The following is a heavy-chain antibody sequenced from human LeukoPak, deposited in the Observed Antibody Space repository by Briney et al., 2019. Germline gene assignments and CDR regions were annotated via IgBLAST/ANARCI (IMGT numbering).Heavy chain of an antibody. J-gene: IGHJ4*02. Sequence: GGSLRLSCAASGFTFENYAMHWVRQAPGKGLEWVSGISWNSGRIGYADSVKGRFTISRDNSKNTLYLQMNSLRAEDTAVYYCAKFARYCSGGSCYGFDYWGQGTLVTVSS. CDR1: GFTFENYA. CDR2: ISWNSGRI. D-gene: IGHD2-15*01. V-gene: IGHV3-9*01. CDR3: AKFARYCSGGSCYGFDY.